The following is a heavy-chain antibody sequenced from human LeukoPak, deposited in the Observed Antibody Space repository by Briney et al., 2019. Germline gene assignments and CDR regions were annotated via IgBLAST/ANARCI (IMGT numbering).Heavy chain of an antibody. Sequence: GGSLRLSCAASGFTFSSYAMSWVRQAPGKGLEWVSAISGSGGSTYYADSVKGRFTISRDNSKSTVYLQMNSLRVEDAAVYYCSKDLTSDFGGDLDPWGQGTLVTVSS. V-gene: IGHV3-23*01. CDR1: GFTFSSYA. CDR2: ISGSGGST. J-gene: IGHJ5*02. D-gene: IGHD3-10*01. CDR3: SKDLTSDFGGDLDP.